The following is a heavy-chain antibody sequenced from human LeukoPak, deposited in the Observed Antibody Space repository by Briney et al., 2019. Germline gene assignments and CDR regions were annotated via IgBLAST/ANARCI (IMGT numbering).Heavy chain of an antibody. CDR2: IYYNGNT. D-gene: IGHD3-22*01. J-gene: IGHJ3*02. CDR3: VRGNYDNRGYSNAFDI. CDR1: GASISSSY. Sequence: SETLSLTCTAPGASISSSYWSWIRQPPGKRLEWIGYIYYNGNTNSNPSLKSRVTVSADTSKNQFSLKLSSVTAADTAIYYCVRGNYDNRGYSNAFDIWGQGAMVTVSP. V-gene: IGHV4-59*01.